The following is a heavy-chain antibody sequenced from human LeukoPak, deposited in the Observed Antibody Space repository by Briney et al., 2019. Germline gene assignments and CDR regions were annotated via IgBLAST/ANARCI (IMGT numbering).Heavy chain of an antibody. CDR3: ARDTLPFWSGYLPCDY. CDR1: GFTFSSYA. Sequence: PGGSLRPSCAASGFTFSSYAMHWVRQAPGKGLEWVAVISYDGSNKYYADSVKGRFTISRDNSKNTLYLQMNSLRAEDTAVYYCARDTLPFWSGYLPCDYWGQGTLVTVSS. D-gene: IGHD3-3*01. J-gene: IGHJ4*02. V-gene: IGHV3-30-3*01. CDR2: ISYDGSNK.